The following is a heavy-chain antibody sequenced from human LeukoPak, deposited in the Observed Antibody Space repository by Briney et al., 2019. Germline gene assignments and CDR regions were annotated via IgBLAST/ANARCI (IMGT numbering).Heavy chain of an antibody. J-gene: IGHJ4*02. CDR2: INPSGGST. CDR3: ARGRSPQWLVGECDY. D-gene: IGHD6-19*01. V-gene: IGHV1-46*01. Sequence: ASVKVSCKASGYTFTSYYMHWVRQAPGQGLEWMGIINPSGGSTSYAQKFQGRVAITSDTSTRTVYMELSSLRFEDTAVYYCARGRSPQWLVGECDYWGQGTLVTVSS. CDR1: GYTFTSYY.